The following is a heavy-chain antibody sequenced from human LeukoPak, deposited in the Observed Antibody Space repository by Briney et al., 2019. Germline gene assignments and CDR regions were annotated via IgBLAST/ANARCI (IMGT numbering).Heavy chain of an antibody. Sequence: GGSLRLSCAASGFTFRGYWMHWVRQAPGKGLVWVSRINSDGSTTTYADSVRGRFTTSRDNAKNTLYLQMNSLGAEDTAVYYCARVEGPNYYFYGMDVWGQGTTVTVFS. CDR1: GFTFRGYW. D-gene: IGHD2-8*01. CDR3: ARVEGPNYYFYGMDV. J-gene: IGHJ6*02. V-gene: IGHV3-74*01. CDR2: INSDGSTT.